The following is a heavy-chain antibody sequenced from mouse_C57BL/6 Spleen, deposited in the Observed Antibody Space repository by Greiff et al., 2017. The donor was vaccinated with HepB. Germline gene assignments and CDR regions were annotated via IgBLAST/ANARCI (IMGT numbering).Heavy chain of an antibody. Sequence: EVQLQQSGPELVKPGASVKISCKASGYTFTDYYMNWVKQSHGKSLEWIGDINPNNGGTSYNQKFKGKATLTVDKSSSTAYMELRSLTSGDSAVYYCARKGLRGFAYWGQGTLVTVSA. J-gene: IGHJ3*01. CDR2: INPNNGGT. CDR1: GYTFTDYY. V-gene: IGHV1-26*01. CDR3: ARKGLRGFAY. D-gene: IGHD3-3*01.